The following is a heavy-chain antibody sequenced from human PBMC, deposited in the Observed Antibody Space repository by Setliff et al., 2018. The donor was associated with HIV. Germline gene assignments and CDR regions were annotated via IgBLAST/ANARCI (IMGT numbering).Heavy chain of an antibody. D-gene: IGHD2-2*01. J-gene: IGHJ4*02. CDR3: VASSSWSCRLNY. Sequence: SETLSLTCAVYGGSFSGYYWSWIRQPPGKGLEWIGEINHSGSTNYNPSLKSRVTISVDTSKNQFSLKLTSVTAADAAIFYCVASSSWSCRLNYWGQGTLVTVSS. CDR2: INHSGST. CDR1: GGSFSGYY. V-gene: IGHV4-34*01.